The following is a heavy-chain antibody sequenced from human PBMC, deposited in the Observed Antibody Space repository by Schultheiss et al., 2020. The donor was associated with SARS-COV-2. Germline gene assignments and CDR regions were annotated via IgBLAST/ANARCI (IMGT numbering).Heavy chain of an antibody. CDR2: ITWNSGSI. V-gene: IGHV3-9*01. J-gene: IGHJ5*02. Sequence: GGSLRLSCAASGFTFSSYAMHWVRQAPGKGLEWVSSITWNSGSIGYADSVKGRFTISRDNAKNSLYLQMNSLRAEDTAVYYCARDGGSGGSGWYGWFDPWGQGTLVTVSS. D-gene: IGHD6-19*01. CDR1: GFTFSSYA. CDR3: ARDGGSGGSGWYGWFDP.